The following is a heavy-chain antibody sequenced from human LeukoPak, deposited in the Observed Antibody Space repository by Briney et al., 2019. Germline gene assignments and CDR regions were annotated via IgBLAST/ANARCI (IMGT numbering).Heavy chain of an antibody. CDR1: GFTFSSYW. CDR3: ASEILYDSSGYYKYYFDY. Sequence: GGSLRLSCAASGFTFSSYWMSWVRQAPGKGLEWVANIKQDGSEKYYVDSVKGRFTISRDNAKNSLYLQMNSLRAEDTAVYYCASEILYDSSGYYKYYFDYWGQGTLVTVSS. CDR2: IKQDGSEK. D-gene: IGHD3-22*01. V-gene: IGHV3-7*01. J-gene: IGHJ4*02.